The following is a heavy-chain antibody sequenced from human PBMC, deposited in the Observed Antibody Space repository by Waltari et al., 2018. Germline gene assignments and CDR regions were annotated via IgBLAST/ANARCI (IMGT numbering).Heavy chain of an antibody. D-gene: IGHD3-10*01. J-gene: IGHJ6*02. V-gene: IGHV3-9*01. CDR3: AKDISFGHFYYGLHV. CDR2: ISWTSDMI. Sequence: QLVESGGGLVQPGWSLRLSCTASGFSFDDYAMHWVRQIPGNGLGWVSGISWTSDMIGYADSVKGRFTISRDNAKNSLYLQMNSLRPEDTALYYCAKDISFGHFYYGLHVWGQGTTVSVSS. CDR1: GFSFDDYA.